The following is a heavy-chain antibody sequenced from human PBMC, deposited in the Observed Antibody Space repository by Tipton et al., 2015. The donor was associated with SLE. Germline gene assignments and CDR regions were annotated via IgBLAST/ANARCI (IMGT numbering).Heavy chain of an antibody. D-gene: IGHD6-6*01. V-gene: IGHV3-23*01. CDR3: ARVVGTKRYYFDY. CDR1: GFTFSVFT. CDR2: VSHTGGVT. J-gene: IGHJ4*02. Sequence: GSLRLSCVGSGFTFSVFTMSWVRQAPGKGLEWVSTVSHTGGVTYYADSVRGRFTISRDNSKNTLYLEMSSLTVDDTAVYYCARVVGTKRYYFDYWGQGTLVTVSS.